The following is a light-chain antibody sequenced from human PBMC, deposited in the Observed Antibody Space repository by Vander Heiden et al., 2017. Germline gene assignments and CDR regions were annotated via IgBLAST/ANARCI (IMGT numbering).Light chain of an antibody. CDR1: SSNIGADSD. V-gene: IGLV1-40*01. CDR3: QSYDTGLGGGV. J-gene: IGLJ3*02. Sequence: QSVLTQPPSVSGAPGPRVTISCTGTSSNIGADSDVHWYQQLPGKAPQLLIHGDTNRPSGVPDRFSGAKSGTSASLAITGLQADDEADYYCQSYDTGLGGGVFGGGTKLTVL. CDR2: GDT.